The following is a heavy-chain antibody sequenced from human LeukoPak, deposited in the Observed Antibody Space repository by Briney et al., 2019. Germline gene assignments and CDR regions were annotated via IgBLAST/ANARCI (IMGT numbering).Heavy chain of an antibody. CDR1: GFTFNSYA. Sequence: PGGSLRLSCAASGFTFNSYAMSWVRQAPWEGLQWVSGISDSGGNTYYADSVRGRFTISRDNSKNTLDLQMNSLRAEDTAVYYCARHRSSWLIDYWGQGTLVTVSS. CDR3: ARHRSSWLIDY. CDR2: ISDSGGNT. V-gene: IGHV3-23*01. D-gene: IGHD6-6*01. J-gene: IGHJ4*02.